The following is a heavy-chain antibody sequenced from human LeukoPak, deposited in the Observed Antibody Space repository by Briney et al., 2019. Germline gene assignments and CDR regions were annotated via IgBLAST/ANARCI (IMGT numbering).Heavy chain of an antibody. CDR3: AREEGFGESYFDY. Sequence: PSETLSLTCAVYGGSFSGYYWSWIRQPPGKGLEWIGEINHSGSTNYNPSLKSRVTISVDTSKNQFSLKLSSVTAADTAVYYCAREEGFGESYFDYWGQGTLVTVSS. CDR2: INHSGST. J-gene: IGHJ4*02. V-gene: IGHV4-34*01. CDR1: GGSFSGYY. D-gene: IGHD3-10*01.